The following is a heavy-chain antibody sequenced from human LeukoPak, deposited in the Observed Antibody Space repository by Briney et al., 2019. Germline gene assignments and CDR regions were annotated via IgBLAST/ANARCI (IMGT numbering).Heavy chain of an antibody. CDR1: GFIFSSFG. J-gene: IGHJ6*04. D-gene: IGHD3-10*02. V-gene: IGHV3-30*18. Sequence: GGSLRLSCAASGFIFSSFGMHWVRQAPGKGLEWVAIISYGGSNEYYADSVKGRFTISRDNAKNSLYLQMNSLRAEDTAVYYCAELGITMIGGVWGKGTTVTISS. CDR2: ISYGGSNE. CDR3: AELGITMIGGV.